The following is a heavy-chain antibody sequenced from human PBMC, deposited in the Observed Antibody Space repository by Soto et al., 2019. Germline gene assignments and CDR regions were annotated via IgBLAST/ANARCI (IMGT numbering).Heavy chain of an antibody. Sequence: QVELVQSGAEVKKPGASVKVSCNASGYTFTRYGISWVRQAPGQGLEWIGWINTYNGDTSYAQKLQGRVTMTTDTSTSTAYLELRSLTSDDTAVFYCARDEYGGDSGYAMDVWGQGTTVTVSS. CDR3: ARDEYGGDSGYAMDV. CDR1: GYTFTRYG. V-gene: IGHV1-18*01. CDR2: INTYNGDT. D-gene: IGHD2-21*02. J-gene: IGHJ6*02.